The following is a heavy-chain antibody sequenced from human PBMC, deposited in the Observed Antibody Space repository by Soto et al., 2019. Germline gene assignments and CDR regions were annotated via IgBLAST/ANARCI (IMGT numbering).Heavy chain of an antibody. CDR3: ARRTYYYGSGSHKYGMDV. Sequence: PSETLSLTCTVSGGSISSYYWSWIRQPPGKGLEWIGYIYYSGSTNYNPSLKSRVNISEDTSKNQFSLKLSSVTAADTAVYYCARRTYYYGSGSHKYGMDVWGQGTTVTVSS. V-gene: IGHV4-59*08. CDR1: GGSISSYY. CDR2: IYYSGST. J-gene: IGHJ6*02. D-gene: IGHD3-10*01.